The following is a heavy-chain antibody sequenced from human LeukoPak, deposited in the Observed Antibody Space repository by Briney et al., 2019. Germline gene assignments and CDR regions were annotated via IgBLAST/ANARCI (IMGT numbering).Heavy chain of an antibody. CDR1: GYTLTELS. Sequence: ASVKVSCKVSGYTLTELSMHWVRQAPGKGLEWMGGFDPEDGETIYAQKFQGRVTMTEDTSTDTAYMELSSLRSEDTAVYYCATSQIIITMILVYAFDIWGQGTMVTVSS. D-gene: IGHD3-22*01. V-gene: IGHV1-24*01. J-gene: IGHJ3*02. CDR2: FDPEDGET. CDR3: ATSQIIITMILVYAFDI.